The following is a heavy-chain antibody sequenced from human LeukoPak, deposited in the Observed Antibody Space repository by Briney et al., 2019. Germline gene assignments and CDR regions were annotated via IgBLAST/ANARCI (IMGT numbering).Heavy chain of an antibody. V-gene: IGHV3-30*02. CDR3: ASLGGSGSLSP. D-gene: IGHD3-10*01. Sequence: GGSLRLSCAASGFTFRSYGMHWVRQAPGKGLEWVAYIQNDGSNEQYADSVKGRFSISRDSSKNILYLQMNSLRAEDTAVYYCASLGGSGSLSPWGQGTLVTVSS. J-gene: IGHJ5*02. CDR1: GFTFRSYG. CDR2: IQNDGSNE.